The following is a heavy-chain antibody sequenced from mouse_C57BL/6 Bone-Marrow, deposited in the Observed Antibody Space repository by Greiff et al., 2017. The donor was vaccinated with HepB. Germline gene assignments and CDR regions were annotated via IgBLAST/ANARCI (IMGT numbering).Heavy chain of an antibody. Sequence: QVQLKQPGAELVKPGASVKVSCKASGYTFTSYWMHWVKQRPGQGLEWIGRIHPSDSDTNYNQKFKGKATLTVDKSSSTAYMQLSSLTSEDSAVYYCAIPSYGPYAMDYWGQGTSVTVSS. V-gene: IGHV1-74*01. CDR1: GYTFTSYW. CDR2: IHPSDSDT. CDR3: AIPSYGPYAMDY. D-gene: IGHD1-1*01. J-gene: IGHJ4*01.